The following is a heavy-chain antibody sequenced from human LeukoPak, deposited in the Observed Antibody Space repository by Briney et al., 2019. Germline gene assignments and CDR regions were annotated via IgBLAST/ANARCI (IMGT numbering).Heavy chain of an antibody. CDR2: INPSGGST. V-gene: IGHV1-46*01. Sequence: ASVKVSCKASGYTFTSCYMHWVRQAPGQGLEWVGIINPSGGSTSYAQKFQGRVSMTRDMSTSTVFMELSSLRSEDTAVYYCARDWGYCSGGSCYRGAFDIWGQGTMVTVSS. J-gene: IGHJ3*02. D-gene: IGHD2-15*01. CDR1: GYTFTSCY. CDR3: ARDWGYCSGGSCYRGAFDI.